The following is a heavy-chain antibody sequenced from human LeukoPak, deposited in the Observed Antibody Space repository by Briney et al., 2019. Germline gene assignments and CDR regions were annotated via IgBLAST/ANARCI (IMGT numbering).Heavy chain of an antibody. J-gene: IGHJ4*02. V-gene: IGHV3-49*04. CDR2: IRSKAYGETT. Sequence: GRSLRLSCTASGFTFGDYAVSWVRQAPGKGLEWVGFIRSKAYGETTEYAASVKGRFTISRDDSKSIAYLQMNSLKTEDTAVYYCTRADYYYLYGGQGTLVTVSS. CDR1: GFTFGDYA. D-gene: IGHD3-10*01. CDR3: TRADYYYLY.